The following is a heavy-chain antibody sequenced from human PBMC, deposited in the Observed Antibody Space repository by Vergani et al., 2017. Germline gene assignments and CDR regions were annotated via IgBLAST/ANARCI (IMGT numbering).Heavy chain of an antibody. CDR3: ARRSYYYGSGSFVAFDI. J-gene: IGHJ3*02. D-gene: IGHD3-10*01. Sequence: EVQLVQSGAEVKKPGESLKISCKGSGYSVTSYWIGWVRQMPGKGLEWMGIIYPGDSDTRDSPSFQGQVTISADKSISTAYLPWSSLKASDTAMYYCARRSYYYGSGSFVAFDIWGQGTMVTVSS. V-gene: IGHV5-51*03. CDR2: IYPGDSDT. CDR1: GYSVTSYW.